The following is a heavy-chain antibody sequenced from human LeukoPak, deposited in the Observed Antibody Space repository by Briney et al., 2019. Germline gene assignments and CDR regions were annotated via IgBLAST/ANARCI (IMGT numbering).Heavy chain of an antibody. D-gene: IGHD3-10*01. CDR3: ARVRRGTMVRGVSGWFDP. V-gene: IGHV4-30-4*01. Sequence: SETLSLTCTVSGGSISSGDYYWSWIRQPPGKGLEWIGYIYYSGSTFYNPSLKSRITISVDTSKKRFSLKLSSVTAADTAVYYCARVRRGTMVRGVSGWFDPWGQGTLVTVSS. CDR1: GGSISSGDYY. CDR2: IYYSGST. J-gene: IGHJ5*02.